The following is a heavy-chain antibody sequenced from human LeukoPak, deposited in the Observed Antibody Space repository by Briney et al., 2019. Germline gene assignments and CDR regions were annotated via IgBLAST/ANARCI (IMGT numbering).Heavy chain of an antibody. J-gene: IGHJ4*02. CDR3: ARVHYFYGGNSEVYFDY. D-gene: IGHD4-23*01. CDR1: GFTFSNHG. Sequence: GGSLRLSCVASGFTFSNHGMTWFRQAPGKGLEWVSTISGSGYNTYYTDSVKGRFTISRDSSKNTLFLQMNGLRPEDTAVYYCARVHYFYGGNSEVYFDYWGQGTLVTVSS. V-gene: IGHV3-23*01. CDR2: ISGSGYNT.